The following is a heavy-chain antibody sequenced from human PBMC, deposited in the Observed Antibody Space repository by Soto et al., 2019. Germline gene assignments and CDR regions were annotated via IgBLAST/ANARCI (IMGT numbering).Heavy chain of an antibody. J-gene: IGHJ4*02. Sequence: EVQLLESGGGLVQPGGSLRLSCAASGFTFSSYAMSWVRQAPGKGLEWVSDISGSGGSTYYADSVKGRFTISRDKSKNTVYLKMNSVSAKNTAEYYLIHLWGGDVGVGYCGQGSLVTVAS. CDR1: GFTFSSYA. CDR3: IHLWGGDVGVGY. CDR2: ISGSGGST. V-gene: IGHV3-23*01. D-gene: IGHD2-21*01.